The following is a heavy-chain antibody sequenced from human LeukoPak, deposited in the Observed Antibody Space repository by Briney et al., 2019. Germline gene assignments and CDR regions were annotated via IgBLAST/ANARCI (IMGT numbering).Heavy chain of an antibody. D-gene: IGHD3-22*01. Sequence: SVKVSCKASGGTFSSYAISWVRQAPGQGLEWMGGIIPIFGTANYAQKFQGRVTITTDESTSTAYMELSSLRSEDTAVYYCAPINYYDSSRPLGYWGQGTLVTVSS. CDR2: IIPIFGTA. CDR1: GGTFSSYA. CDR3: APINYYDSSRPLGY. J-gene: IGHJ4*02. V-gene: IGHV1-69*05.